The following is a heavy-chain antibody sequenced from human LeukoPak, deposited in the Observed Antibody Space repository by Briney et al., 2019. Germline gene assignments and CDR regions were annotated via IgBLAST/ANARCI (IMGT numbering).Heavy chain of an antibody. CDR2: INPNSGGT. J-gene: IGHJ4*02. CDR3: ARGERFGYKFFDY. Sequence: ASVKVSCKASGYTFTGYYKHWVRQAPGQGLEWMGWINPNSGGTNYAQKFQGRVTMTRDTSISTAYMELSRLRSDDTAVYYCARGERFGYKFFDYWGQGTLVTVSS. V-gene: IGHV1-2*02. CDR1: GYTFTGYY. D-gene: IGHD3-10*01.